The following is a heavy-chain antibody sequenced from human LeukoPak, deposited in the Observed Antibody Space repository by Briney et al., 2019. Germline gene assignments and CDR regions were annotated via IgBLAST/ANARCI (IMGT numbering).Heavy chain of an antibody. Sequence: PSETLSLTCTVSGGSISTYYWSWIRRPAGKGLEWVGRISTSDSTNYNPSLKSRVTMSVDTSKNQFSLKLTSVTAADTAVYYCARDLEGIDSRSWNSYYYMDVWGKGTTVTVSS. J-gene: IGHJ6*03. V-gene: IGHV4-4*07. D-gene: IGHD6-13*01. CDR2: ISTSDST. CDR1: GGSISTYY. CDR3: ARDLEGIDSRSWNSYYYMDV.